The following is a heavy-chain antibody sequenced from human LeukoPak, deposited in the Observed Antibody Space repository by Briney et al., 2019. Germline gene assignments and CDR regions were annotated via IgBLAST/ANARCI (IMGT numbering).Heavy chain of an antibody. J-gene: IGHJ4*02. Sequence: PGGSLRLSCAASGFTFSSYDMHWVRQATGKGLEWVSAIGTAGDTFYPGSVKGRVTISRENAKNSLYLQLNSLRAGDTAVYYCARGRGRYFDYWGQGTLVTVSS. CDR3: ARGRGRYFDY. CDR1: GFTFSSYD. V-gene: IGHV3-13*01. CDR2: IGTAGDT.